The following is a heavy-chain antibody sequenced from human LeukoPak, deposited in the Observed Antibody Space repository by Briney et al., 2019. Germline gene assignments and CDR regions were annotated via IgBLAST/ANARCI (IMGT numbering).Heavy chain of an antibody. CDR1: GFTFSSYE. Sequence: GGSLRLSCAASGFTFSSYEMNWVRQAPGKGLEWVSSISGSGLNTYYADSVKGRFTISRDKSKNTLYLQMNSLRAEDTAVYYCAKGVTPVISLQFFDYWGQGTLITVSS. V-gene: IGHV3-23*01. J-gene: IGHJ4*02. CDR2: ISGSGLNT. D-gene: IGHD4-17*01. CDR3: AKGVTPVISLQFFDY.